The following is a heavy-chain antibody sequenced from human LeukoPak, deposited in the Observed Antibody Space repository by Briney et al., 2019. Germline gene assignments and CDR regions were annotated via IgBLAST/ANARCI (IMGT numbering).Heavy chain of an antibody. J-gene: IGHJ5*02. CDR3: ARGHYRTYYYDSSRALWFDP. V-gene: IGHV4-4*07. Sequence: PSETLSLTCTVSGGSISSYYWSWIRQPAGKGLEWIGRIYTSGSTNYSPSLKSRVTMSVDTSKNQFSLKLSSVTAADTAVYYCARGHYRTYYYDSSRALWFDPWGQGTLVTVSS. D-gene: IGHD3-22*01. CDR2: IYTSGST. CDR1: GGSISSYY.